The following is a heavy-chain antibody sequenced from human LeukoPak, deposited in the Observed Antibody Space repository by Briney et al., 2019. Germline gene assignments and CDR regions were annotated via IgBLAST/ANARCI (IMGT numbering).Heavy chain of an antibody. CDR3: ARDRNQQLASFDY. CDR1: GFTFNNYT. Sequence: GGSLRLSCVASGFTFNNYTMRWVRQAPGKGLEWVSAISGSGGSTYYADSVKGRFTISRDNAKNSLYLQMNSLRAEDTAVYYCARDRNQQLASFDYWGQGTLVTVSS. V-gene: IGHV3-23*01. D-gene: IGHD6-13*01. CDR2: ISGSGGST. J-gene: IGHJ4*02.